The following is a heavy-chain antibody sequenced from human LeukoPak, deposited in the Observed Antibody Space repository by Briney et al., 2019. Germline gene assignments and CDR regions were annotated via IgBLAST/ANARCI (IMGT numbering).Heavy chain of an antibody. Sequence: GGSLRLSCAASGFTFSSYTMNWVRQAPGKGLEWVSSISGSSSYMFYADSVKGRFTISRDNTRNSLYLQMNSLRAEDTAVYYCARVRELYRDYWGQGTMVTFCS. CDR2: ISGSSSYM. CDR1: GFTFSSYT. CDR3: ARVRELYRDY. V-gene: IGHV3-21*01. D-gene: IGHD1-26*01. J-gene: IGHJ4*02.